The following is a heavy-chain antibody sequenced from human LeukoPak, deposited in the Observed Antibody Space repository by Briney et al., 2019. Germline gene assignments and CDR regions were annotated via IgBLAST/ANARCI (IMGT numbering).Heavy chain of an antibody. J-gene: IGHJ6*03. CDR2: VYDSGIT. Sequence: PSETLSLTCTVSGGSLSSSTYSWGCIRPPPGKGLEWNGSVYDSGITYYNPSVESRVTTSVDTSKNTFSLWMKSVTAAETRLYFSVRQVRSPMVMFMAVGGKGTTFTV. CDR3: VRQVRSPMVMFMAV. V-gene: IGHV4-39*01. CDR1: GGSLSSSTYS. D-gene: IGHD5-18*01.